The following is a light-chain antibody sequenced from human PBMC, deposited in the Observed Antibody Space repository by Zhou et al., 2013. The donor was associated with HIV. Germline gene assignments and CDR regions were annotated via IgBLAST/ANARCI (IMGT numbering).Light chain of an antibody. CDR3: QQFNIYPLT. Sequence: AILMTQSPSSLSASVGDRVIITCRASQVIGNDLAWYQQKPGNAPKLLIYAASILQSGVPSRFSGRGSGTDFTLTINSLQPEDFATYYCQQFNIYPLTFGGGTNVEIK. J-gene: IGKJ4*01. V-gene: IGKV1-6*01. CDR2: AAS. CDR1: QVIGND.